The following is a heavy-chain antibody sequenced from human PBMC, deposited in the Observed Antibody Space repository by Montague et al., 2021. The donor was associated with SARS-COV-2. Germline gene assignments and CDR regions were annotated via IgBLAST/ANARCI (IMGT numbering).Heavy chain of an antibody. J-gene: IGHJ6*02. V-gene: IGHV4-39*01. Sequence: SETLSLTCSVSGGSITSSSYYWGWIRQSPDKGLEWIGNTYYSGSTYYNPSLKSRVTISVDTSKYQFSLKLSSVTAADTAVYYCVSLWKYGSGSHYAPWDYYNYGVDVWGQGTTVTDSS. D-gene: IGHD3-10*01. CDR3: VSLWKYGSGSHYAPWDYYNYGVDV. CDR1: GGSITSSSYY. CDR2: TYYSGST.